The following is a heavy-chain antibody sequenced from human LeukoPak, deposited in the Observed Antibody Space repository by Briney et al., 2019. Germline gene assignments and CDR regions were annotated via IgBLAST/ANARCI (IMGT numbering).Heavy chain of an antibody. J-gene: IGHJ5*02. CDR1: GGSISSGGYS. CDR3: ARDRHMVRGSSWFDP. D-gene: IGHD3-10*01. CDR2: TYHSGST. V-gene: IGHV4-30-2*01. Sequence: SQTLSLTCAVSGGSISSGGYSWSWIRQPPGKGLEWIGYTYHSGSTYYNPSLKSRVTISVDRSKNQFSLKLSSVTAADTAVYYCARDRHMVRGSSWFDPWGQGTLVTVSS.